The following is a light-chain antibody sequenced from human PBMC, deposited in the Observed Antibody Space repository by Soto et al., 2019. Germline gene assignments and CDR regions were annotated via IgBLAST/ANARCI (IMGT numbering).Light chain of an antibody. V-gene: IGKV3-20*01. CDR3: QQYDSSPRT. CDR1: QSVSNNY. CDR2: GAS. Sequence: EIVLTQSPGTLSLSPGERATLSCRASQSVSNNYLAWYQQKPGQAPRLLIHGASTRAIGIPDRFSGSGSGADFILTISRLEPEDFAVYYCQQYDSSPRTFGQGTRVDIK. J-gene: IGKJ1*01.